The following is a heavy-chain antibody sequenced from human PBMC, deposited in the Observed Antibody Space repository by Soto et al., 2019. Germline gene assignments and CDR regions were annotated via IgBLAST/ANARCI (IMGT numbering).Heavy chain of an antibody. D-gene: IGHD4-17*01. CDR3: ARGYWDYGGNSVFAEYFQH. CDR2: IYYSGST. V-gene: IGHV4-59*08. CDR1: GGSISSYY. J-gene: IGHJ1*01. Sequence: SETLSLTCTVSGGSISSYYWSWIRQPPGKGLEWIGYIYYSGSTNYNPSLKSRVTISVDTSKNQFSLKLSSVTAADTAVYYCARGYWDYGGNSVFAEYFQHWGQGTLVTVSS.